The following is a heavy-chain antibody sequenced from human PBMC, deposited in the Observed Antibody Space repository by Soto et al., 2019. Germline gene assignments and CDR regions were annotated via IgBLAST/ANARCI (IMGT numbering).Heavy chain of an antibody. CDR2: ISWNSNSI. D-gene: IGHD6-19*01. Sequence: SLRLSCAASGFTFDDYVMRWVRQSPVKGLEWVSCISWNSNSIDYADSVKGRFTISRDNAKNSLYLQMNSLRAEDTAFYYFVKEGRSSGWTRKYFDYWGQGTLVPVSS. V-gene: IGHV3-9*01. J-gene: IGHJ4*02. CDR1: GFTFDDYV. CDR3: VKEGRSSGWTRKYFDY.